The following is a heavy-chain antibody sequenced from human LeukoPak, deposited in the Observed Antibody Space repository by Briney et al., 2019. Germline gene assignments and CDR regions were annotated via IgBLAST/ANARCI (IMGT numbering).Heavy chain of an antibody. D-gene: IGHD5-12*01. CDR2: MNPNSGNT. V-gene: IGHV1-8*01. CDR1: GYTFTSCD. J-gene: IGHJ4*02. CDR3: ARGQTGGYHFDY. Sequence: ASVKVSCKASGYTFTSCDINWVRQATGQGLEWMGWMNPNSGNTGYAQKFQGRVTMTRNTSISTAYMELSSLRSEDTAVYYCARGQTGGYHFDYWGQGTLVTVSS.